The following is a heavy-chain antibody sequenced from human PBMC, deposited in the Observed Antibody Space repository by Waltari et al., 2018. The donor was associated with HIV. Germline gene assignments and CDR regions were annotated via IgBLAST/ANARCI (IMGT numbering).Heavy chain of an antibody. J-gene: IGHJ4*02. V-gene: IGHV3-30*02. D-gene: IGHD2-2*01. Sequence: VQLVESGGRVVQPGGYLRLSCAASCLSFTTSVMHWVRQDPGKGLEWVAFIRSDESNKFYSDSVQGRFTISRDTSRSTLYLQMNSLRSEDTAIYYCVKDNPVLAYGGQGTLVTVSS. CDR1: CLSFTTSV. CDR2: IRSDESNK. CDR3: VKDNPVLAY.